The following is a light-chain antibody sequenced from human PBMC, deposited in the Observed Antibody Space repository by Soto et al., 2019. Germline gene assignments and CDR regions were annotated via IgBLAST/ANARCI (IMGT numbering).Light chain of an antibody. CDR2: LGS. V-gene: IGKV2-28*01. CDR1: QSLRHSDGYRY. Sequence: DIVMTLSPLSLAVTPGEPASISCSSSQSLRHSDGYRYVDWYLQKPGQSPQLLIELGSSRASGVPDMCSGIGSGTDFTLESSRVEAEDVGVYYCMQTLRSPLTFGGGTKVDIK. CDR3: MQTLRSPLT. J-gene: IGKJ4*01.